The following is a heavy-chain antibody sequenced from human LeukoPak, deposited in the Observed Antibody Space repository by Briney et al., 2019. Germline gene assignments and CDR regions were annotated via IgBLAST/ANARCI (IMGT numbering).Heavy chain of an antibody. D-gene: IGHD2-2*01. Sequence: PSETLSLTCTVSGGSLDSYYWSWIRQPPGKGLEWIGYIYYTGSTEYHPSLKSRVTIPLDTSKNQFSLKLTSVTAADTAVYYCARVYQSAEYYFDYWGQGNLVSVSS. CDR3: ARVYQSAEYYFDY. V-gene: IGHV4-59*01. CDR2: IYYTGST. J-gene: IGHJ4*02. CDR1: GGSLDSYY.